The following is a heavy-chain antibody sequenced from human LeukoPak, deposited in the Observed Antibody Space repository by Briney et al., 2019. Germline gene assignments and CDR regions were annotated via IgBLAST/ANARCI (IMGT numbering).Heavy chain of an antibody. D-gene: IGHD2-21*02. Sequence: PSETLSLTCTVSGGSLNSGTYYWSWIRQPAGKGLEWIGRVYTSGSTNYNPSLRSRVTISLDTSKNQVSLKLSSVTAADTAVYYCARYCGGDCYGAFDIWGQGTMVTVSS. CDR1: GGSLNSGTYY. CDR3: ARYCGGDCYGAFDI. J-gene: IGHJ3*02. V-gene: IGHV4-61*02. CDR2: VYTSGST.